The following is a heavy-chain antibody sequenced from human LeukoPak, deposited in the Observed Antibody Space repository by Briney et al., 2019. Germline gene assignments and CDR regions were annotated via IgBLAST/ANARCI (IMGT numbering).Heavy chain of an antibody. D-gene: IGHD6-13*01. Sequence: PGGSLRLSCAASGFTFSSYSMNWVRQAPGKGLEWVSSISSSSSYIYYADSVKGRFTISRDNAKNSLYLQMNSLRAEDTAVYYCARDLTSIAAAGPDAFDIWGQGTMVTVSS. CDR1: GFTFSSYS. CDR3: ARDLTSIAAAGPDAFDI. CDR2: ISSSSSYI. V-gene: IGHV3-21*01. J-gene: IGHJ3*02.